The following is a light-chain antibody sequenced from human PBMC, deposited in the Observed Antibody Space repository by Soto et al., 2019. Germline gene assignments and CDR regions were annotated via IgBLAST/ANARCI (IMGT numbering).Light chain of an antibody. J-gene: IGKJ1*01. V-gene: IGKV1-33*01. CDR1: QNINNY. CDR3: QQYENLPT. CDR2: DAS. Sequence: DIQMTQSPSSLSASVGDRVTITCQASQNINNYLNWYQQKPGRAPKLLIYDASNLGAGAPSRFRGSGSGTDFTFTISRLQPEDIATYYCQQYENLPTFGQGTKVDIK.